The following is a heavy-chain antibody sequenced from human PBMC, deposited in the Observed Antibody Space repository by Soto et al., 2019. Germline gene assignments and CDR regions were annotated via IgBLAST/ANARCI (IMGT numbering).Heavy chain of an antibody. Sequence: QITLTESGPTLVKPTQTLTLTCTFSGFSLSADGVGVAWIRQPPGKALEWLALIYWDDDKRYSPSMKNRLTITKDTSKNHVALTMTNMDPVDTATYYCAHAYGGTSWPNDAFDVWGQGTVVTVSS. J-gene: IGHJ3*01. CDR1: GFSLSADGVG. D-gene: IGHD2-2*01. V-gene: IGHV2-5*02. CDR2: IYWDDDK. CDR3: AHAYGGTSWPNDAFDV.